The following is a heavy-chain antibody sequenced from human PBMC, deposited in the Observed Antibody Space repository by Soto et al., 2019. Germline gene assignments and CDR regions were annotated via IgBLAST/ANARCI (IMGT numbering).Heavy chain of an antibody. D-gene: IGHD4-17*01. CDR1: GFTFSGSA. J-gene: IGHJ3*02. CDR2: IRSKANTYPT. Sequence: EVQLMASGGGLVQPGGSLKLSCAASGFTFSGSALPWVRQASGKGRARVGRIRSKANTYPTAYAASVKGRFTIARDDSTNTAYLQMNSMKNEDTAFYYWTRQNYYGDYLGSGDVFDIWGQGTMVTVSS. CDR3: TRQNYYGDYLGSGDVFDI. V-gene: IGHV3-73*01.